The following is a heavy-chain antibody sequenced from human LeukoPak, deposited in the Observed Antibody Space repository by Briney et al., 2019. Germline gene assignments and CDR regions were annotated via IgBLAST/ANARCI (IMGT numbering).Heavy chain of an antibody. Sequence: SETLSLTCTVSGGSISSYYWSWLRQPPGKGLEWIGYIYYSGSTDYNPSLKSRVTISVDTSKDQFSLKLSSVTAADTAVYYCARASYCGGNCYWYFDLWGRGTLVTVSS. D-gene: IGHD2-21*02. CDR1: GGSISSYY. J-gene: IGHJ2*01. CDR3: ARASYCGGNCYWYFDL. CDR2: IYYSGST. V-gene: IGHV4-59*01.